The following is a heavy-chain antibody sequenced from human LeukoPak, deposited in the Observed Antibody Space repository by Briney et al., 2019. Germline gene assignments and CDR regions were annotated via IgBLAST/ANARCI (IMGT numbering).Heavy chain of an antibody. D-gene: IGHD6-13*01. CDR2: IWYDGSNK. CDR3: ARDKAAAATWWFDP. CDR1: GFTFSSYG. V-gene: IGHV3-33*01. Sequence: GGSLRLSCAASGFTFSSYGMHWVRQAPGKGLEWVAVIWYDGSNKYYADSVKGRFTISRDNSKNTLYLQMNSLRAEDTAVYYCARDKAAAATWWFDPWGQGTLVTVSS. J-gene: IGHJ5*02.